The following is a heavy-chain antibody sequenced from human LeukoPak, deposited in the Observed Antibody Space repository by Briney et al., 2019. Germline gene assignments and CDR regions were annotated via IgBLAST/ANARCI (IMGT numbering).Heavy chain of an antibody. Sequence: KPSETLSLTCTVSGGSIRSYYWSWIRQPPGKGLEWIGYIFYAGSTTYNPSLKSRVTISIDTSKNQFSLRLNSVTAADTAVYYCASGDRGYSYGPLDYWGQGTLVTVSS. J-gene: IGHJ4*02. D-gene: IGHD5-18*01. CDR1: GGSIRSYY. V-gene: IGHV4-59*08. CDR2: IFYAGST. CDR3: ASGDRGYSYGPLDY.